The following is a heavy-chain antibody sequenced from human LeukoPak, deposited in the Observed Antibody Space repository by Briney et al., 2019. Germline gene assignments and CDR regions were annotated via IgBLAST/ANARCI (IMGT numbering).Heavy chain of an antibody. CDR1: GGSFSGYY. Sequence: SETLALSCAVYGGSFSGYYWSWFRQPPGKGLEWIGEINHSGSTNYNPSLKSRVTISVDTSKNQFSLKLSSVTAADTAVYYCASLRGRPWDYWGQGTLVTVSS. V-gene: IGHV4-34*01. D-gene: IGHD1-26*01. J-gene: IGHJ4*02. CDR2: INHSGST. CDR3: ASLRGRPWDY.